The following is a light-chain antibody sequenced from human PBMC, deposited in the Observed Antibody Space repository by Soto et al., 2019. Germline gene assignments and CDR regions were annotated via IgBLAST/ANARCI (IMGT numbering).Light chain of an antibody. J-gene: IGKJ1*01. Sequence: EIVLTQSPATLSLSPGERATLSCRASQSVSSYLAWYQQKPGQAPRLLIYDASNRATGIPARFSGSGSGTAFTLTIRSLEPEDFAVYYCQQRSNWPPWTFGQGTKVDIK. CDR2: DAS. CDR3: QQRSNWPPWT. CDR1: QSVSSY. V-gene: IGKV3-11*01.